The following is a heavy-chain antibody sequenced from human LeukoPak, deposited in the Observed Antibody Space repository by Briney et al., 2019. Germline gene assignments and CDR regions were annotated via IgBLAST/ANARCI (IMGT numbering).Heavy chain of an antibody. V-gene: IGHV3-7*03. CDR2: MKQDGSEK. CDR1: GFTFRSYW. D-gene: IGHD3-3*01. Sequence: GGSLRLSCVASGFTFRSYWMSWVRQAPGKGLEWVANMKQDGSEKYYADSVKGRFTISRDNAKNSLYLQMSSLRAEDTAVYYCARGIEDRITIFGYWGQGTLVTVSS. CDR3: ARGIEDRITIFGY. J-gene: IGHJ4*02.